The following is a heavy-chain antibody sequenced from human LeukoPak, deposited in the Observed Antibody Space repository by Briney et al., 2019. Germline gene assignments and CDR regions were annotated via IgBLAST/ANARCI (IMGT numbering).Heavy chain of an antibody. CDR1: GGSTNTYF. J-gene: IGHJ4*02. CDR2: IYYSGSA. Sequence: SETLSLTCTVSGGSTNTYFWSWIRQPPGKGLEWIGYIYYSGSATYNPSLKSRVTISVDTSKNQFSLKLSSVTAADTGLYYCARGLNSGSYAPFNYWGQGTLVTVSS. CDR3: ARGLNSGSYAPFNY. D-gene: IGHD3-16*01. V-gene: IGHV4-59*01.